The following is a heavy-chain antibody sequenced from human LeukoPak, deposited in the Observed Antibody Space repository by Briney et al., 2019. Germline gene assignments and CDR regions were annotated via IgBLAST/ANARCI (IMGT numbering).Heavy chain of an antibody. CDR2: INPNSGGT. CDR1: GYTFTGYH. V-gene: IGHV1-2*02. D-gene: IGHD5-12*01. J-gene: IGHJ4*02. Sequence: ASVKVSCKASGYTFTGYHLHWVRQAPGQGLEWMGWINPNSGGTNYAQKFQGRVTMTRDTSISTAYMELSRLRSDDTAVYYCARARGYSGYDPLDYWGQGTLVTVSS. CDR3: ARARGYSGYDPLDY.